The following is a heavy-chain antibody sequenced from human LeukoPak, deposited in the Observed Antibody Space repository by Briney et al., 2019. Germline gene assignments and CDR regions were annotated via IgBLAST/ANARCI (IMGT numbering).Heavy chain of an antibody. V-gene: IGHV1-3*01. CDR3: ARGRGAGDY. J-gene: IGHJ4*02. D-gene: IGHD7-27*01. Sequence: GASVKVSCKASGYTFTSYAMHWVRQAPGQRLEWMGWINDGNGNTKYSQKFQGRVTITRDTSANTAYMELSNLRSEDTAVYYCARGRGAGDYWGQGTLVTVSS. CDR2: INDGNGNT. CDR1: GYTFTSYA.